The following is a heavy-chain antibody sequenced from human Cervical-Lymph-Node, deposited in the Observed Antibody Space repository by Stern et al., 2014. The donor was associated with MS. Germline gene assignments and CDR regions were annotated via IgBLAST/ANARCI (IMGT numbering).Heavy chain of an antibody. Sequence: QVKLQESGPGLVKPSETLSLMCSFSSGFIGNNSWSLIRQPPGQGLEWVGPLYYSWSNYYNPSLKSRVTISLDTSKNQLSLRLSSVTAADTAVYYCARAGPYDYIWGNFRHRAFYFDSWGQGALVTVSS. CDR1: SGFIGNNS. D-gene: IGHD3-16*02. CDR3: ARAGPYDYIWGNFRHRAFYFDS. V-gene: IGHV4-59*01. CDR2: LYYSWSN. J-gene: IGHJ4*02.